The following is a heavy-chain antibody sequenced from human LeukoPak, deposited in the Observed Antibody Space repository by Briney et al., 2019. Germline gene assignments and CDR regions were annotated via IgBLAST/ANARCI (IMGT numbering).Heavy chain of an antibody. CDR2: IYYSGST. D-gene: IGHD1-26*01. Sequence: SETLSLTCTVSGGSISSYYWSWIRQPPGRGLEWIGYIYYSGSTNYNPSLKSRVTISVDTSKNQFSLKLSSVTAADTAVYYCARGIVGAATFLSWGQGTLVTVSS. CDR1: GGSISSYY. CDR3: ARGIVGAATFLS. V-gene: IGHV4-59*01. J-gene: IGHJ5*02.